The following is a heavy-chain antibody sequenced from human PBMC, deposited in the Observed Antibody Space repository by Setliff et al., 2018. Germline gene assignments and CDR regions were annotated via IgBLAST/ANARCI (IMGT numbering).Heavy chain of an antibody. CDR2: IYTSGST. V-gene: IGHV4-4*07. D-gene: IGHD4-4*01. CDR3: ARVSTVTTWPYYYYMDV. CDR1: GGSISSYY. J-gene: IGHJ6*03. Sequence: SSETLSLTCTVSGGSISSYYWSWIRQPAGKGLEWIGRIYTSGSTNYNPSLKSRVTMSVDTSRNQFSLKLSSVTAADTAVYYCARVSTVTTWPYYYYMDVWGKGTTVTVS.